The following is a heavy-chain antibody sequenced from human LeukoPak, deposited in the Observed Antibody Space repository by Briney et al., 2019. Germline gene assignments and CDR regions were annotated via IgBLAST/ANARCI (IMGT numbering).Heavy chain of an antibody. D-gene: IGHD2-15*01. Sequence: SQTLSLTCTVSGCSFSSDDFYWSWIRQPPGMGLEWIGFIYYSGSTYYKPSLKSRVTISMDTSKNQFFLRQISGPAADAAVDYCFGCPPPGWFQTWGQGTLVTVSS. CDR3: FGCPPPGWFQT. CDR1: GCSFSSDDFY. J-gene: IGHJ4*02. V-gene: IGHV4-30-4*08. CDR2: IYYSGST.